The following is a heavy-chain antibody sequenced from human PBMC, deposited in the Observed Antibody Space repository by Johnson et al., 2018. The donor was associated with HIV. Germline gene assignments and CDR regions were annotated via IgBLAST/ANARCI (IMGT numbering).Heavy chain of an antibody. V-gene: IGHV3-7*04. J-gene: IGHJ3*02. CDR2: IEQDGSEK. Sequence: VQLVESGGGLVQPGGSLRLSCAASGFTFSRYWMSWVRQAPGKGLEWVANIEQDGSEKYYVDSVKGRYTISRDNAKKSLYLQMNSLRAEDTAVYYCARGVEYSSSSGDAFDIWGQGTMVTVSS. CDR3: ARGVEYSSSSGDAFDI. D-gene: IGHD6-6*01. CDR1: GFTFSRYW.